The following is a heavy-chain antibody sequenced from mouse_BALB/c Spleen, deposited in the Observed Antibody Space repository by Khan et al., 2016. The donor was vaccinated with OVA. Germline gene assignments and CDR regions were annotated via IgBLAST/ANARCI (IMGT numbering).Heavy chain of an antibody. CDR1: GYTFTSYW. Sequence: DLVKPGASVKLSCKASGYTFTSYWINWIKQRPGQGLEWVGQISPGSGSAYYNEVFKGKATLTIDTSSTTAYIQLSSLSSEDSAVYIGARSKYYGRSLYAMDYWGQGTSVTVSS. V-gene: IGHV1S41*01. CDR3: ARSKYYGRSLYAMDY. CDR2: ISPGSGSA. D-gene: IGHD1-1*01. J-gene: IGHJ4*01.